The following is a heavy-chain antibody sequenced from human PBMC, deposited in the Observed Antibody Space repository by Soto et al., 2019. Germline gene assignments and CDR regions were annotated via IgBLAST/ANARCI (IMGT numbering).Heavy chain of an antibody. CDR2: ISSSSSYI. Sequence: EVQLLESGGDLVQPGGSLRLSCVASGFTFGSRAMSWVRQAPGEGLEWVSSISSSSSYIYYADSVKGRFTISRDNAKNSLYLQMNSLRAEDTAVYYCARVGKDDFWSGHIQSDYWGQGTLVTVSS. CDR3: ARVGKDDFWSGHIQSDY. D-gene: IGHD3-3*01. J-gene: IGHJ4*02. CDR1: GFTFGSRA. V-gene: IGHV3-21*01.